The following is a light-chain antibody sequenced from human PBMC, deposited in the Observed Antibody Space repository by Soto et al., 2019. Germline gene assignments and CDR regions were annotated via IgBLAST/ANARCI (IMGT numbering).Light chain of an antibody. J-gene: IGKJ1*01. Sequence: EIVMTQSPATLSVSPGERATLSCRASQSVSSNLAWYQQKPGQAPRLLIYGASTRATGIPARFSGSGSGTEFTLTISSLQSEDFALYYCQQYHNLWTFGQGTKVDI. CDR1: QSVSSN. CDR3: QQYHNLWT. V-gene: IGKV3-15*01. CDR2: GAS.